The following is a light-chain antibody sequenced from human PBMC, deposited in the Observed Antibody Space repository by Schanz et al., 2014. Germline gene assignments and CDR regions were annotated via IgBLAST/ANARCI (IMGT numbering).Light chain of an antibody. CDR1: SNDIGRYDF. CDR2: AVN. Sequence: QSVLTQPASVSGSPGQSITISCTGTSNDIGRYDFVSWYQQHPGKAPKLMIYAVNKRPSGVSNRFSGSKSGNTASLTISGLQAEDEADYHCCSYAGSSIWVFGGGTKLTVL. J-gene: IGLJ3*02. V-gene: IGLV2-23*02. CDR3: CSYAGSSIWV.